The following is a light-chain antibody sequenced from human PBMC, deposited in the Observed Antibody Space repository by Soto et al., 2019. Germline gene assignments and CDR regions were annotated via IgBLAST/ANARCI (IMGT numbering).Light chain of an antibody. CDR1: QSVDSY. V-gene: IGKV3-11*01. Sequence: EIVLTQSPASLSLSPVERATLSCRASQSVDSYLVWYQQKPGQAPRLLIFGASNRATGIPARFSGSGSGTDFTLTINSLEPDDFAVYYCQQRDSWPITFGQGTRREIK. CDR2: GAS. J-gene: IGKJ5*01. CDR3: QQRDSWPIT.